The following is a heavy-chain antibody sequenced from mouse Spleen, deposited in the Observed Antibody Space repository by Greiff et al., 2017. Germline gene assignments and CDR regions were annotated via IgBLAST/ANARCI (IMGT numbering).Heavy chain of an antibody. J-gene: IGHJ4*01. CDR2: ISDGGSYI. CDR3: ARERVITTVVDYAMDY. D-gene: IGHD1-1*01. V-gene: IGHV5-4*02. CDR1: GFTFSDYY. Sequence: DVMLVESGGGLVKPGGSLKLSCAASGFTFSDYYMYWVRQTPEKRLEWVATISDGGSYIYYPDSVKGRFTISRDNAKNNLYLQMSSLKSEDTAMYYCARERVITTVVDYAMDYWGQGTSVTVSS.